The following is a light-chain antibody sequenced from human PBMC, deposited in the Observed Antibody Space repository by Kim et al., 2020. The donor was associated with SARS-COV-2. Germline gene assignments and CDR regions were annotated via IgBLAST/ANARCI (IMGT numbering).Light chain of an antibody. CDR2: DAS. CDR1: QSISSW. Sequence: SASVGDRVTITCRASQSISSWLAWYQQKPGKAPKLLIYDASSLESGVPSRFSGSGSGTEFTLTISSLQPDDFATYYCQQYNSPMYTFGQGTKLEI. J-gene: IGKJ2*01. CDR3: QQYNSPMYT. V-gene: IGKV1-5*01.